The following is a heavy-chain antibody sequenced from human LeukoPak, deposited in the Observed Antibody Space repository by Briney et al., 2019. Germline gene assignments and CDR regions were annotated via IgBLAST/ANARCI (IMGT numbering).Heavy chain of an antibody. D-gene: IGHD5-12*01. J-gene: IGHJ4*02. CDR1: GYTFTSYD. Sequence: ASVKVSCKASGYTFTSYDINWVRQATAQGLERKGWMNPNSGNTGYAQKFQGRVTMTRNTSINTAYMELSSLRSEDTAVYYCATHSGYRSSDYWGQGTLVTVSS. CDR3: ATHSGYRSSDY. V-gene: IGHV1-8*01. CDR2: MNPNSGNT.